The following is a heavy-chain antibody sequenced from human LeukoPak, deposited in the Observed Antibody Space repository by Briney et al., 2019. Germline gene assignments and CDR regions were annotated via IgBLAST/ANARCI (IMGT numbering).Heavy chain of an antibody. Sequence: PSETLSLTCNVSGDFITSGTYYWNWIRQSAGNGLEWIGRIYIGGSTNYNPSLKGRVTISLDTSQNVFSLILTSVTAADTAVYYCARVPFTMVRGGTRQTLDYWGQGTLVTVSS. V-gene: IGHV4-61*02. D-gene: IGHD3-10*01. J-gene: IGHJ4*02. CDR1: GDFITSGTYY. CDR2: IYIGGST. CDR3: ARVPFTMVRGGTRQTLDY.